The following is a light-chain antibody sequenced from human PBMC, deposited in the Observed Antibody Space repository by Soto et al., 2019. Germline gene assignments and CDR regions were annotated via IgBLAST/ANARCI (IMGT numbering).Light chain of an antibody. CDR2: RNN. J-gene: IGLJ3*02. CDR1: SSNIGGNN. CDR3: AVWDDSLSGWV. Sequence: QLVLTQPPSASGTPGQRVTISCSGSSSNIGGNNVHWYQHLPGTAPKLLIYRNNQRPSGVPDRFSGSKSGTSASLAISGLRSEDEADYYCAVWDDSLSGWVFGGGTQLTVL. V-gene: IGLV1-47*01.